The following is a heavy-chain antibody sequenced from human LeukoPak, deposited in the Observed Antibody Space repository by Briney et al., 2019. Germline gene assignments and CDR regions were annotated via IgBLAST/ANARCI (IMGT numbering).Heavy chain of an antibody. CDR3: ARVHYSNYDDYFDY. CDR1: GYTFTGYC. CDR2: INPNSGGT. D-gene: IGHD4-11*01. Sequence: ASVKVSCKASGYTFTGYCMHWVRQAPGQGLEWIGRINPNSGGTNYAQKFQGRVTMTRDTSISTAYMELSRLRSDDTAVYYCARVHYSNYDDYFDYWGQGTLVTVSS. J-gene: IGHJ4*02. V-gene: IGHV1-2*06.